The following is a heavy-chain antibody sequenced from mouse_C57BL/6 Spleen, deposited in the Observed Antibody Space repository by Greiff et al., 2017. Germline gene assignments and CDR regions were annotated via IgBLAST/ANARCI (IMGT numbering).Heavy chain of an antibody. Sequence: QVQLQQPGAELVKPGASVKLSCKASGYTFTSYWMHWVKQRPGQGLEWIGMIHPNSGSTNYNEKFKSKATLTVDKSSSTAYMQLSSLTSEDSAVYYCARANYYGSSHYAMDYWGQGTSVTVSA. D-gene: IGHD1-1*01. V-gene: IGHV1-64*01. CDR2: IHPNSGST. J-gene: IGHJ4*01. CDR1: GYTFTSYW. CDR3: ARANYYGSSHYAMDY.